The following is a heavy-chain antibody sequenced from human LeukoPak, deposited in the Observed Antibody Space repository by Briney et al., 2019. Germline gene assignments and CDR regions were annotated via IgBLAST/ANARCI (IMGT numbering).Heavy chain of an antibody. CDR2: ISYDGSNK. V-gene: IGHV3-30*04. CDR1: GFTFSSYA. Sequence: GGSLRLSCAASGFTFSSYAMNWVRQAPGKGLEWVAIISYDGSNKYYADSVKGRFTISRDKSKNTLYLQMSSLRAEDTAVYYCARDPWEPTNYFDYWGQGTLVTVSS. D-gene: IGHD1-26*01. CDR3: ARDPWEPTNYFDY. J-gene: IGHJ4*02.